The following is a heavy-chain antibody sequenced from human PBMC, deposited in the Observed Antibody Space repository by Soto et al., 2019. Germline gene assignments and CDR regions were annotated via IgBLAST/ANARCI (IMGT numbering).Heavy chain of an antibody. CDR1: GYTFTTYG. J-gene: IGHJ4*02. Sequence: QVQLVQSEGEVKQPGASVKVSCKASGYTFTTYGVCWVRQVPGRGLERVGYISPNSGYTVYAQNFQGRASMITDTSTSTVYMELRSLRSDDTAVYYCVRGMWTHHGPQNFFDYWGQGALVIVSS. CDR3: VRGMWTHHGPQNFFDY. V-gene: IGHV1-18*01. D-gene: IGHD2-21*01. CDR2: ISPNSGYT.